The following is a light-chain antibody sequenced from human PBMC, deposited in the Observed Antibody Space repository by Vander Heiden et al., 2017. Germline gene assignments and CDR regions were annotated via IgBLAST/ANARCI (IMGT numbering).Light chain of an antibody. CDR1: NIGSKS. Sequence: SSVLTQPPSVSVAPGQTARITCGGNNIGSKSVHWYHQNPGQAPVRVVYDDSDRPSCIAERVSGSNSGNTATLTISRVEAGEEADSYCQVCDRNSDHPKWVFGGGTKLTVL. J-gene: IGLJ2*01. CDR3: QVCDRNSDHPKWV. CDR2: DDS. V-gene: IGLV3-21*02.